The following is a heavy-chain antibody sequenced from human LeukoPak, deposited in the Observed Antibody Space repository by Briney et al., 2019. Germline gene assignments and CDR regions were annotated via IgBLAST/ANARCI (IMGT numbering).Heavy chain of an antibody. J-gene: IGHJ4*02. CDR3: AADRVY. Sequence: SVKVSCKASGFTFTNSAVQWVRQARGQRLEWIGWIVVGSGNTNYAQKFQERVTITRDMSTSTAYMEPSSLRSEDTAVYYCAADRVYWGQGTLVTVSS. V-gene: IGHV1-58*01. CDR2: IVVGSGNT. CDR1: GFTFTNSA.